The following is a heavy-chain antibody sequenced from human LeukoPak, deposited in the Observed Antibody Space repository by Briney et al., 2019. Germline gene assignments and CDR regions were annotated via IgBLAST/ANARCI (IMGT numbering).Heavy chain of an antibody. Sequence: PGGSLRLSCAASGFTFSSYWMSWVRQAPGKGLEWVSYISSSGSTIYYADSVKGRFTISRDNSKNTLYLQMNSLRAEDTAVYYCARGALDAATPFDSWGQGTLVTVSS. V-gene: IGHV3-48*01. CDR3: ARGALDAATPFDS. CDR2: ISSSGSTI. J-gene: IGHJ5*01. D-gene: IGHD2-15*01. CDR1: GFTFSSYW.